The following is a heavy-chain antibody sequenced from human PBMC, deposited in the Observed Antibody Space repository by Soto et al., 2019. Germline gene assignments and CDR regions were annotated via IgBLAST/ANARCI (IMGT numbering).Heavy chain of an antibody. CDR1: GLIFNVYS. Sequence: QVRLVESGGGVVQPGRSLRLSCAVSGLIFNVYSMHWVRQSPGKGLEWVAVISYDGRVTHYADSVKGRFTISRDNSENTVYLEMNGLRVEDSAVYYCAGSKGFHYGLDVWDQGTTGTVS. CDR3: AGSKGFHYGLDV. V-gene: IGHV3-30*03. CDR2: ISYDGRVT. J-gene: IGHJ6*02.